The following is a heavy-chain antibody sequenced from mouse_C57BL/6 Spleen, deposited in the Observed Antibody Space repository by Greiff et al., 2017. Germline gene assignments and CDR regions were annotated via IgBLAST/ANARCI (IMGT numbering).Heavy chain of an antibody. D-gene: IGHD1-1*01. Sequence: LVESGAELVKPGASVKISCKASGYAFSSYWMNWVKQRPGKGLEWIGQIYPGDGDTNYNGKVKGKATLSADKSSSTAYMQLSSLTSEDSAVYSGAREGRSSSVYWYFDFWGTGTTVTVSA. J-gene: IGHJ1*03. V-gene: IGHV1-80*01. CDR2: IYPGDGDT. CDR3: AREGRSSSVYWYFDF. CDR1: GYAFSSYW.